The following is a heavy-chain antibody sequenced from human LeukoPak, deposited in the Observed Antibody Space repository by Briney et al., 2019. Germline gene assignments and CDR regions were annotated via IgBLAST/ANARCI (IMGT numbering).Heavy chain of an antibody. D-gene: IGHD1-20*01. CDR1: GGSFSGYY. Sequence: SETLSLTCAVYGGSFSGYYWSWIRQPPGKGLEWIGEINHSGSTNYNPSLKSRVTISVDTSKNQFSLKLSSVTAADTAVYYCARGRSITGIKNTRGAYYFDYWGQGTLVTVSS. CDR2: INHSGST. J-gene: IGHJ4*02. CDR3: ARGRSITGIKNTRGAYYFDY. V-gene: IGHV4-34*01.